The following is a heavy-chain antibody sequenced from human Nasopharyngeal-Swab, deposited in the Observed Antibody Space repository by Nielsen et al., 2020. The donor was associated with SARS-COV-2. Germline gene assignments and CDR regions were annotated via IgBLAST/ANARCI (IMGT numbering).Heavy chain of an antibody. CDR3: AKVLTPVVTPDEDI. Sequence: WIRQPPVKGLEWVSLISGDGGSTYYADSVKGRFTISRDNSKNSLYLQMNSLRTEDTALYYCAKVLTPVVTPDEDIWGQGTMVTVSS. V-gene: IGHV3-43*02. J-gene: IGHJ3*02. D-gene: IGHD4-23*01. CDR2: ISGDGGST.